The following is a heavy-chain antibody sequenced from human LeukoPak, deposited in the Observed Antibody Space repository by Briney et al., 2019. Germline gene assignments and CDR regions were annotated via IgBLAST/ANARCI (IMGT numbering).Heavy chain of an antibody. CDR3: ARAQDRTDAFDI. D-gene: IGHD2-15*01. V-gene: IGHV1-46*01. Sequence: ASVEVSCKASGYTVTSYYMHWVRQAPGQGLEWMGIINPSGGSTSYAQKFQGRVTMTRDTSTSTVYMELSSLRSEDTAVYYCARAQDRTDAFDIWGQGTMVTVSS. J-gene: IGHJ3*02. CDR1: GYTVTSYY. CDR2: INPSGGST.